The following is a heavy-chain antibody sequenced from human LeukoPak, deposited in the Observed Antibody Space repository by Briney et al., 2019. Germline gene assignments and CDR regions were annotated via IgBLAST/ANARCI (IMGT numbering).Heavy chain of an antibody. CDR1: GGTFSSYA. V-gene: IGHV1-69*05. CDR3: ARLFRRSSSWYARSGNWFDP. Sequence: SVKVSCKASGGTFSSYAISWVRQAPGQGLEWMGEIIPIFGTANYAQKFQGRVTITTDESTSTAYMELSSLRSEDTAVYYCARLFRRSSSWYARSGNWFDPWGQGTLVTVSS. CDR2: IIPIFGTA. D-gene: IGHD6-13*01. J-gene: IGHJ5*02.